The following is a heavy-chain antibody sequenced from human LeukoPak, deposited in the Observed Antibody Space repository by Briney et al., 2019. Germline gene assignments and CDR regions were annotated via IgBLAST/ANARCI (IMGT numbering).Heavy chain of an antibody. D-gene: IGHD6-6*01. V-gene: IGHV1-69*01. Sequence: SVKVSCKASGGTFSSYAISWVRQAPGQGLEWMGGIIPIFGTANYAQKFQGGVTITADESTSTAYMELSSLRSEDTAVYYCARVAARSYYYYYYMDVWGKGTTVTVSS. CDR3: ARVAARSYYYYYYMDV. J-gene: IGHJ6*03. CDR2: IIPIFGTA. CDR1: GGTFSSYA.